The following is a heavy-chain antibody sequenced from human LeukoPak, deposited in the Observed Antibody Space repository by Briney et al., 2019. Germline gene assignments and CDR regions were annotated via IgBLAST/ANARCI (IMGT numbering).Heavy chain of an antibody. V-gene: IGHV1-69*01. J-gene: IGHJ6*03. CDR1: GGTFSSYA. Sequence: SVKVSCKASGGTFSSYAISWVRQAPGQGHEWMGGVIPIFGTANYAQKFQGRVTITADESTSTAYMELSSLRSEDTAVYYCARRATDIVVVPSAIQSPAYYYYYMDVWGKGTTVTVSS. CDR2: VIPIFGTA. CDR3: ARRATDIVVVPSAIQSPAYYYYYMDV. D-gene: IGHD2-2*01.